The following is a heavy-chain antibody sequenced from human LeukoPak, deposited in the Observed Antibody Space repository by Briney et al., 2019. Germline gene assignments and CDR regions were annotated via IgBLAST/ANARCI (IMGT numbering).Heavy chain of an antibody. V-gene: IGHV3-21*01. Sequence: GGSLRLSCAASGFTFSSYSMKWVRQAPGKGLEWVSSISSSSSYIYYADSVKGRFTISRDNAKNSLYLQMNSLRAEDTAVYYCARDHYYDSSGYYGWFDPWGQGTLVTVSS. CDR3: ARDHYYDSSGYYGWFDP. CDR1: GFTFSSYS. CDR2: ISSSSSYI. D-gene: IGHD3-22*01. J-gene: IGHJ5*02.